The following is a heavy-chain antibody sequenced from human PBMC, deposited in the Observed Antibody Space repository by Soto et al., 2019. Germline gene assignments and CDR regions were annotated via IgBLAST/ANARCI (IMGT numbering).Heavy chain of an antibody. J-gene: IGHJ6*02. D-gene: IGHD6-6*01. Sequence: TGGSLRLSCAASGFTFSSYGMHGVRQAPGKWLEWVAVISYDGSNKYYADSVKGRFTISGENSKNTLYLQMNSLRAEDTAVYYCAKDLGAARPDYYYYYGMDVWGQGTTVTVSS. CDR3: AKDLGAARPDYYYYYGMDV. CDR1: GFTFSSYG. CDR2: ISYDGSNK. V-gene: IGHV3-30*18.